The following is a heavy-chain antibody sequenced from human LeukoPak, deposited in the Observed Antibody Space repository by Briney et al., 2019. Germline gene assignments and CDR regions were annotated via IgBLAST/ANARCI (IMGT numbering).Heavy chain of an antibody. V-gene: IGHV3-21*01. CDR2: ISSSSSYI. J-gene: IGHJ4*02. Sequence: GGSLRLSCAASGFTFSSYSMNWVRQAPGKGLEWVSSISSSSSYIYYADSVKGRFTISRDNAKNSLYLQMNSPRAEDTAVYYCARDLSGWYGTYYFDYWGQGTLVTVSS. D-gene: IGHD6-19*01. CDR3: ARDLSGWYGTYYFDY. CDR1: GFTFSSYS.